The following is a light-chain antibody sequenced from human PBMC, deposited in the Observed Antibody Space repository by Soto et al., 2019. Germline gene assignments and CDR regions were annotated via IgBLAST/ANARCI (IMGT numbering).Light chain of an antibody. V-gene: IGLV2-8*01. J-gene: IGLJ3*02. CDR3: SSYAGSNNLV. CDR2: GVS. CDR1: SSDVGGYNY. Sequence: QSVLTQPPSASGSSGQSVTISCTGTSSDVGGYNYVSWYQQHPGKAPKLMIYGVSKRPSGVPDRFSGSKSGNTASLTVSGLQAEDEADYYCSSYAGSNNLVFGGGTKLTVL.